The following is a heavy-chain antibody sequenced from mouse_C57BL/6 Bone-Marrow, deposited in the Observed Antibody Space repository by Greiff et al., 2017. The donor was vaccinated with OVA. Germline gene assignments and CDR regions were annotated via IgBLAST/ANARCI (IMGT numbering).Heavy chain of an antibody. CDR3: ARDWDGYY. CDR1: GFTFSSYA. Sequence: EVKVVESGGGLVKPGGSLKLSCAASGFTFSSYALSWVRQTPEKRLEWVATISDGGSYTYYPDNVKGRFTLSRDNAKNNLYLQMSHLKSEDTAMYYCARDWDGYYWGQGTTLTVSS. J-gene: IGHJ2*01. V-gene: IGHV5-4*01. D-gene: IGHD2-3*01. CDR2: ISDGGSYT.